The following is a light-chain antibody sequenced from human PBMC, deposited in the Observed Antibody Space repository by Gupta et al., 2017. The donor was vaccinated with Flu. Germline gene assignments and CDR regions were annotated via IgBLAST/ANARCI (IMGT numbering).Light chain of an antibody. CDR1: QSVSTRF. CDR3: QQYGDSPWA. Sequence: VFTQPPGTLSLSPGDTATLSCRASQSVSTRFLAWYQQKPGQAPRLLIYFTFIRATGIPDRFSGSGSETDFTLTISRLEPEDFGFYYCQQYGDSPWAFGPGTTVDIK. J-gene: IGKJ3*01. V-gene: IGKV3-20*01. CDR2: FTF.